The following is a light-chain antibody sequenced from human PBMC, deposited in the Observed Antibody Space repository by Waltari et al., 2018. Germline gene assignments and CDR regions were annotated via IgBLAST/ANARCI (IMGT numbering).Light chain of an antibody. CDR2: DAY. Sequence: EIVMTQSPATLSVSPGERVTLSCWASQSVSSTVAWYQQKPGQGPSLLIYDAYTRAPGIPARFSGSGSGTEFTLTISSLTSEDFAIYYCQQYINWPSFTFGPGTKVDIK. V-gene: IGKV3D-15*01. J-gene: IGKJ3*01. CDR1: QSVSST. CDR3: QQYINWPSFT.